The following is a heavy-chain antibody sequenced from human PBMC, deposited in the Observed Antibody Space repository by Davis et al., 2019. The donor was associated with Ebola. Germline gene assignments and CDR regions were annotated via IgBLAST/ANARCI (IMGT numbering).Heavy chain of an antibody. CDR2: IYHSGST. CDR1: GYSISSGYY. D-gene: IGHD1-1*01. Sequence: SETLSLTCTVSGYSISSGYYWGWIRQPPGKGLEWIGSIYHSGSTYYNPSHNSRVTISVDTSKNQFSLKLSSVTAADTAVYYCARVTARNWRNFDYWGQGTLVTVSS. J-gene: IGHJ4*02. CDR3: ARVTARNWRNFDY. V-gene: IGHV4-38-2*02.